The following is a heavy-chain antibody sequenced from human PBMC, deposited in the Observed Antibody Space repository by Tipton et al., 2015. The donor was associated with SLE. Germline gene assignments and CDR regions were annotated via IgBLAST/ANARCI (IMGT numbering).Heavy chain of an antibody. CDR2: IWYDGSNK. CDR1: GFTFSSYG. J-gene: IGHJ3*02. V-gene: IGHV3-30*18. D-gene: IGHD3-10*01. Sequence: SLRLSCAASGFTFSSYGMHWVRQAPGKGLEWVAVIWYDGSNKYYADSVKGRFTISRDNSKNTLYLQMNSLRAEDTAVYYCAKGGGRGDGSLREAFDSWGQGTMVTVSS. CDR3: AKGGGRGDGSLREAFDS.